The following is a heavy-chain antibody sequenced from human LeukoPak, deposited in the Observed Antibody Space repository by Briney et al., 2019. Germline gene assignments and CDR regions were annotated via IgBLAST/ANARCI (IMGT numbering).Heavy chain of an antibody. CDR1: GGTFSSYA. Sequence: SVKVSCKASGGTFSSYAISWVRQAPGQGLEWMGRIIPILGIANYAQKFQGRVTMTRDTSTSTVYMELSSLRSEDTAVYYCARVMEMRFWFYFDYWGQGTLVTVSS. V-gene: IGHV1-69*04. D-gene: IGHD3-16*01. CDR3: ARVMEMRFWFYFDY. J-gene: IGHJ4*02. CDR2: IIPILGIA.